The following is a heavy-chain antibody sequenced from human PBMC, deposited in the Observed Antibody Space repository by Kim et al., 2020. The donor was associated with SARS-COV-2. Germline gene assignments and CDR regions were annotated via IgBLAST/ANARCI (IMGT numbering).Heavy chain of an antibody. CDR2: IDSDATNT. J-gene: IGHJ3*01. CDR1: GFTFSSYW. CDR3: ARGDSGS. Sequence: GGSLRLSCAASGFTFSSYWMHWVRQAPGKGLVWVSRIDSDATNTFYADSVKGRFTISRDNAENTLYLQMTSLRVEDTAVYYCARGDSGSWGQGTLVTVAS. V-gene: IGHV3-74*01. D-gene: IGHD5-12*01.